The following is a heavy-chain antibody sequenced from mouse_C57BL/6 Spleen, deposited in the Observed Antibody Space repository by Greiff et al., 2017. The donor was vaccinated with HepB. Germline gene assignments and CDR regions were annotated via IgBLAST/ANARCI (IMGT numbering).Heavy chain of an antibody. Sequence: QVQLQQPGTELVKPGASVKLSCKASGYTFTSYWMHWVKQRPGQGLEWIGNINPSNGGTNYNEKFKSKATLTVDKASSTAYMQLSSLTSEDSAVYYCARSNRYYYGSSYGYFDVWGTGTTVTVSS. D-gene: IGHD1-1*01. J-gene: IGHJ1*03. CDR2: INPSNGGT. CDR1: GYTFTSYW. CDR3: ARSNRYYYGSSYGYFDV. V-gene: IGHV1-53*01.